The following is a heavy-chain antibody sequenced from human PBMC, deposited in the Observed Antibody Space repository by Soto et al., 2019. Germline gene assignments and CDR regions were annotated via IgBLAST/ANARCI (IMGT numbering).Heavy chain of an antibody. V-gene: IGHV4-34*01. D-gene: IGHD3-16*02. J-gene: IGHJ5*02. CDR1: GGSFSGYY. CDR2: INHSGST. CDR3: AGTFGGVIVPANWFDP. Sequence: QVQLQQWGAGLLKPSETLSLTCAVYGGSFSGYYWSWIRQPPGKGLEWIGEINHSGSTNYNPSLKSRVTISVDTSKNQFSLKLSSVTAADTAVYYCAGTFGGVIVPANWFDPWGQGTLVTVSS.